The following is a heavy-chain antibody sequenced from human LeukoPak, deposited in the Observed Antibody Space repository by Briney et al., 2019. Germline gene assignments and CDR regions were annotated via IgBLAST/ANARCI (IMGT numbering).Heavy chain of an antibody. D-gene: IGHD3-9*01. J-gene: IGHJ4*02. V-gene: IGHV1-2*04. CDR1: GGTFSSYA. Sequence: GASVKVSCKASGGTFSSYAISWVRQAPGQGLEWMGWINPNSGGTNYAQKFQGWVTMTRDTSISTAYMELSRLRSDDTAVYYCARGLYVLRYFDWLLLGYWGQGTLVTVSS. CDR2: INPNSGGT. CDR3: ARGLYVLRYFDWLLLGY.